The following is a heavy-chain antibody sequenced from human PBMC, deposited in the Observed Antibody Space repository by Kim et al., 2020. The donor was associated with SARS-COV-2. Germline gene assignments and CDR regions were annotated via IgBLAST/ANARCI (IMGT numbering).Heavy chain of an antibody. CDR2: INTNTGNP. CDR1: GYTFTSYA. Sequence: ASVKVSCKASGYTFTSYAMNWVRQAPGQGLEWMGWINTNTGNPTYAQGFTGRFVFSLDTSVSTAYLQISSLKAEDTAVYYCARDPSYVTIFGVVIQRLGGLDAWGQETTVTDSS. D-gene: IGHD3-3*01. CDR3: ARDPSYVTIFGVVIQRLGGLDA. J-gene: IGHJ6*02. V-gene: IGHV7-4-1*02.